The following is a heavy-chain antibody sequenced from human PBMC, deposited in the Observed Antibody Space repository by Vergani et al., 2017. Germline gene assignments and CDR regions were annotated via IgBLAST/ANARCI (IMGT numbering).Heavy chain of an antibody. CDR3: ARESYCSSTSCYLYYYYYMDV. CDR1: GFTFSSYA. D-gene: IGHD2-2*01. V-gene: IGHV3-23*01. Sequence: EVQLLESGGGLVQPGGSLRLSCAASGFTFSSYAMSWVRQAPGKGLEWVSAISGSGGSTYYADSVKGRFTISRDNSKNTLYLQMNSLRAEDTAVYYCARESYCSSTSCYLYYYYYMDVWGKGTTVTVSS. CDR2: ISGSGGST. J-gene: IGHJ6*03.